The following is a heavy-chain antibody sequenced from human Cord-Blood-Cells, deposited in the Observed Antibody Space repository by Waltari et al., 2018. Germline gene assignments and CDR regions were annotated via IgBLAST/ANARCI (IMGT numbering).Heavy chain of an antibody. V-gene: IGHV4-4*07. CDR3: ARAYGGNSDAFDI. Sequence: QVQLQESGTGLVKPSETLYLHCTVPGGSIRRYYRRWIRQPAGKGLEWIGRIYTSGSTNYNPSLKSRVTMSVDTSKNQFSLKLSSVTAADTAVYYCARAYGGNSDAFDIWGQGTMVTVSS. CDR1: GGSIRRYY. J-gene: IGHJ3*02. CDR2: IYTSGST. D-gene: IGHD4-17*01.